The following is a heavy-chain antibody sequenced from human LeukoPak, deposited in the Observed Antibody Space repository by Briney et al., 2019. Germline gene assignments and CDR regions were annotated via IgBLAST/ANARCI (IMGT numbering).Heavy chain of an antibody. D-gene: IGHD3-22*01. J-gene: IGHJ4*02. CDR1: GYSISSGYY. CDR2: IYHSGST. Sequence: SETLSLTCTVSGYSISSGYYWGWIRQPPGKGLEWIGSIYHSGSTYYNPSLKSRVTLSVDTSKNQFSLKLSSVTAADTAVYYCASYDSSGSAIDYWGQGTLVTVSS. V-gene: IGHV4-38-2*02. CDR3: ASYDSSGSAIDY.